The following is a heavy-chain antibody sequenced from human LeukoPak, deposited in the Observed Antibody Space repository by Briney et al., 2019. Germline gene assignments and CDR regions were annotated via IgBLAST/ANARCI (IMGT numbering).Heavy chain of an antibody. Sequence: GGSLRLSCAASGFTFSSYWMHWVRQAPGKGLVWVSRINSDGSSTSYADSVKGRFTISRDNAKNTLYLQMNSLRAEDTAVYYCARRDYGGSGFDYWGQGTLVTVSS. CDR2: INSDGSST. CDR1: GFTFSSYW. J-gene: IGHJ4*02. D-gene: IGHD4-23*01. CDR3: ARRDYGGSGFDY. V-gene: IGHV3-74*01.